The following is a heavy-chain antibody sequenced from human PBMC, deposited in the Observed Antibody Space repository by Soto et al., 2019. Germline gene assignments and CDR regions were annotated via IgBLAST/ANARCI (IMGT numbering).Heavy chain of an antibody. J-gene: IGHJ4*02. Sequence: ASVKVSCKASGYTFTSYHITWVRQAPGQGLEWMGWISAYNGNTNYAQKLQGRVTMTTDTSTSTAYMELRSLRSDDTAVYYCARDVNWNDEEVYYFDYWGQGTLVTVSS. V-gene: IGHV1-18*01. CDR2: ISAYNGNT. CDR3: ARDVNWNDEEVYYFDY. CDR1: GYTFTSYH. D-gene: IGHD1-20*01.